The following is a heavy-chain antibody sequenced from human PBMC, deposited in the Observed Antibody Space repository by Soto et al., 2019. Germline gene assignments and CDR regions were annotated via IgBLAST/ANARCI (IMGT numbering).Heavy chain of an antibody. CDR1: GGSISTFY. D-gene: IGHD3-16*02. J-gene: IGHJ4*02. CDR3: ARVIWGSYRFFDY. Sequence: SETLSLTCTVSGGSISTFYWSWIRQPPGKGLEWIGFIYYSGNTNYNPSLAGRVTISLDTSKNQLSLRLSSVTAADTAVYYCARVIWGSYRFFDYWGQGTLVTVSS. V-gene: IGHV4-59*01. CDR2: IYYSGNT.